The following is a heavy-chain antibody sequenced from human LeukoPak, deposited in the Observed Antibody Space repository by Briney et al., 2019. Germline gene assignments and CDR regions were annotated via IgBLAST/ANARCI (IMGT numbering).Heavy chain of an antibody. V-gene: IGHV3-7*01. CDR2: IKQDASVK. J-gene: IGHJ3*01. D-gene: IGHD1-1*01. CDR3: ARNDDVFDV. Sequence: GGSLRLSCVTSGLTFGSHWMSWVRQAPGKGLEWVANIKQDASVKLYVDSVKGRFTISRDNAKNSLCLQMNSLRAEDTAVYYCARNDDVFDVWGQGTMVTVSS. CDR1: GLTFGSHW.